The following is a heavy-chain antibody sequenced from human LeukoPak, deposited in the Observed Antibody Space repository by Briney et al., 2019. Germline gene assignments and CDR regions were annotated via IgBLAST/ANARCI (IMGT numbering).Heavy chain of an antibody. CDR3: ARSQTGYCSGGSCYAAFDY. D-gene: IGHD2-15*01. CDR2: IYPGDSDT. Sequence: PGASLKISCKGSGYSFTSYWIGWVRPMPGKGLEWMGIIYPGDSDTRYSPSFQDQVTISADKSISTAYLQWSSLKASDTAMYYCARSQTGYCSGGSCYAAFDYWGQGTLVTVSS. V-gene: IGHV5-51*01. CDR1: GYSFTSYW. J-gene: IGHJ4*02.